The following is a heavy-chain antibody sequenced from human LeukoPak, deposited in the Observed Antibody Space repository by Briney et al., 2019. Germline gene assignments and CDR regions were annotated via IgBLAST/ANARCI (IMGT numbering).Heavy chain of an antibody. D-gene: IGHD6-13*01. CDR1: GYTLTELS. CDR2: FDPEDGET. J-gene: IGHJ3*02. Sequence: GASVKVSCKVSGYTLTELSMHWVRQAPGKGLEWMGGFDPEDGETIYAQKFQGRVTMTEDTSTDTAYMELSSLRSEDTAVYYCARGPSSSWSILFDIWGQGTMVTVSS. CDR3: ARGPSSSWSILFDI. V-gene: IGHV1-24*01.